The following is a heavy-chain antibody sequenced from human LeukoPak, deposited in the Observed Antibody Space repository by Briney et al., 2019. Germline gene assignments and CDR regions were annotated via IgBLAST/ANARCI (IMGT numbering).Heavy chain of an antibody. CDR1: GFTFSSYE. V-gene: IGHV3-48*03. D-gene: IGHD4-17*01. J-gene: IGHJ4*02. Sequence: GGSLRLSCAASGFTFSSYEMNWVRQAPGKGLEWVSYIGSSGSTIYYPDSVKGRFTISRDNAKNSLYLQMNSLRAEDTAVYYCARGGEYGDYPDYWGQGTLVTVSS. CDR2: IGSSGSTI. CDR3: ARGGEYGDYPDY.